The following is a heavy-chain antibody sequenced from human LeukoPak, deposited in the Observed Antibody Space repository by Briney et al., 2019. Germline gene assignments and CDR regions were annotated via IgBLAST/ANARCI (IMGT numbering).Heavy chain of an antibody. CDR3: ARDLMYGGFDY. CDR2: INPNSGGT. J-gene: IGHJ4*02. V-gene: IGHV1-2*02. Sequence: ASVKVSCKASGDTFSKYGITWVRQAPGQGLEWMGWINPNSGGTNYAQKFQGRVTMTRDTSISTAYMELSRLRSDDTAVYYCARDLMYGGFDYWGQGTLVTVSS. D-gene: IGHD3-16*01. CDR1: GDTFSKYG.